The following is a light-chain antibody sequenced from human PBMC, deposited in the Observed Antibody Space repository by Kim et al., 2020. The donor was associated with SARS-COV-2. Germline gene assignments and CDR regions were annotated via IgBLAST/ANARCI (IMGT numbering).Light chain of an antibody. Sequence: GVRVTMTCRASQRISGRLAWYQQKPGKAPHLLIYDASTLESGVPSRFSGSGSGTEFTLTLSSLQPDDISTYYCQQYYSYSAFGGGTKVDIK. CDR1: QRISGR. J-gene: IGKJ4*01. CDR2: DAS. V-gene: IGKV1-5*01. CDR3: QQYYSYSA.